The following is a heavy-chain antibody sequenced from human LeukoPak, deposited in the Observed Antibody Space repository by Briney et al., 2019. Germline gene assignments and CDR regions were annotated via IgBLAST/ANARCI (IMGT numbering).Heavy chain of an antibody. J-gene: IGHJ4*02. CDR3: AKGTMHDY. D-gene: IGHD4/OR15-4a*01. V-gene: IGHV3-23*01. CDR1: GFTFSSDA. CDR2: ISDTGGNP. Sequence: GGSLRLSCAASGFTFSSDAMNWVRQAPGKGLEWVSGISDTGGNPYYADSVKGRFTISRDKSKNTLDLQMNGLRAEDTAVYYCAKGTMHDYWGLGTLVTVSA.